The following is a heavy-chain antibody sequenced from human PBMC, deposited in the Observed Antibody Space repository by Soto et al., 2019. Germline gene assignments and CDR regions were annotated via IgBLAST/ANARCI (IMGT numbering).Heavy chain of an antibody. CDR2: INPSGGST. J-gene: IGHJ4*02. CDR3: ATSGQLWLRTDY. CDR1: GYTFTSYY. V-gene: IGHV1-46*01. Sequence: ASVKVSCKASGYTFTSYYMHWVRQAPGQGLEWMGIINPSGGSTSYAQKFQGRVTIAVDRSITTAYLQWGSLKASDTAMYYCATSGQLWLRTDYWGEGTRVTVSS. D-gene: IGHD5-18*01.